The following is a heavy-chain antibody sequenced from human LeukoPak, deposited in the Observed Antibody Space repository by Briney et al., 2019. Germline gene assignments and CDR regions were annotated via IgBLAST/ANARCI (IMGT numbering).Heavy chain of an antibody. D-gene: IGHD3-10*01. Sequence: GASMKVACRASAYTFTSYYMHWVRQAPGQGLEWMGIINPSGGSTSYAQKFQGRVTMTRDMSTGTVYMELSSLRSEDTAVYYCARSHITIDAFDIWGQGTMVTVSS. CDR1: AYTFTSYY. CDR3: ARSHITIDAFDI. J-gene: IGHJ3*02. V-gene: IGHV1-46*01. CDR2: INPSGGST.